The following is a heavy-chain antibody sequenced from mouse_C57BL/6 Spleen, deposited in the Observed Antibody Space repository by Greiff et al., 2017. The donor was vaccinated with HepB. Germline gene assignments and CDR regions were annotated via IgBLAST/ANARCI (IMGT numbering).Heavy chain of an antibody. V-gene: IGHV1-55*01. CDR1: GYTFTSYW. CDR3: ASQGVYGSVCC. J-gene: IGHJ2*01. Sequence: QVHVKQPGAELVKPGASVKMSCKASGYTFTSYWITWVKQRPGQGLEWIGDIYPGSGSTNYNEKFKSKATLTVDTSSSTAYMQLSSLTSEDSAVYYCASQGVYGSVCCWGQGTTLTVSS. D-gene: IGHD2-2*01. CDR2: IYPGSGST.